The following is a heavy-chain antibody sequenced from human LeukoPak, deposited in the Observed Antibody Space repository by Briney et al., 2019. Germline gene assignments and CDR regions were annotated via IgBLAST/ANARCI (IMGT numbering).Heavy chain of an antibody. CDR2: ISSSSSYI. CDR3: ARDPGYSGTYWAFDY. D-gene: IGHD1-26*01. Sequence: GGSLRLSCAASGFTFSSYSMNWVRQAPGKGLEWVSSISSSSSYIYYADSVKGRFTISRDNAKNSLYLQMNSLRAEDTAVYYCARDPGYSGTYWAFDYWGQGTLVTVSS. CDR1: GFTFSSYS. J-gene: IGHJ4*02. V-gene: IGHV3-21*01.